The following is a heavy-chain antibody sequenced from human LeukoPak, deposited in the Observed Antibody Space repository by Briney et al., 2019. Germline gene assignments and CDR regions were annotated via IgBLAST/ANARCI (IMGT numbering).Heavy chain of an antibody. V-gene: IGHV4-38-2*02. Sequence: SETLSLTCTVSGYSISSDYYWGWIRQPPGEGREWIGGIYHSGSTYYNPSLRSPVTISVNTSKNQYSLKLSSVTAADTAVYYCARENSNDFDCWGQGTLVTVSS. CDR3: ARENSNDFDC. J-gene: IGHJ4*02. D-gene: IGHD2-21*01. CDR2: IYHSGST. CDR1: GYSISSDYY.